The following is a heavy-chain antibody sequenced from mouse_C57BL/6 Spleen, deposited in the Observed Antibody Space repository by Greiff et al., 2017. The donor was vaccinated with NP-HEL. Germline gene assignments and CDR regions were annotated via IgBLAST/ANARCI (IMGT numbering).Heavy chain of an antibody. D-gene: IGHD3-3*01. V-gene: IGHV1-76*01. Sequence: VQLVESGAELVRPGASVKLSCKASGYTFTDYYINWVKQRPGQGLEWIARIYPGSGNTYYNEKFKGKATLTAEKSSSTAYMQLSSLTSEDSAVYFCARSRGTWYFDVWGTGTTVTVSS. CDR1: GYTFTDYY. CDR2: IYPGSGNT. CDR3: ARSRGTWYFDV. J-gene: IGHJ1*03.